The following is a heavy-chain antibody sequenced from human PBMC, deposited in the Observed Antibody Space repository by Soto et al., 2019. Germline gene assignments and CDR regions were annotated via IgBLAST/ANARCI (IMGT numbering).Heavy chain of an antibody. D-gene: IGHD3-16*01. CDR3: ARGEGSGSNALGH. CDR1: GFTVSNNY. J-gene: IGHJ4*02. CDR2: IQDGGSI. V-gene: IGHV3-66*01. Sequence: EVLLEESGGGFGQPGGSLRLSCAASGFTVSNNYMTWVRQAPGKGLEGVAVIQDGGSISYADSVSDRFTISRDNSKNTVFLEMNNLRPEDTAVYFCARGEGSGSNALGHWGQGTLVTVSS.